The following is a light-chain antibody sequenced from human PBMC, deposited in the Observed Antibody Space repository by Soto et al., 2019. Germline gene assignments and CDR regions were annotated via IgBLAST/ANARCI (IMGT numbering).Light chain of an antibody. CDR2: EVS. CDR3: SSYSSSTDTYV. J-gene: IGLJ1*01. CDR1: SSDVGSYDF. V-gene: IGLV2-14*01. Sequence: QSALTQPASVSGSPGQSITMSCTRTSSDVGSYDFVYWYQQHPGKAPKLLIYEVSNRTSGGSARFSGSKSDNTASLTISGIQAADEDEYYCSSYSSSTDTYVFGSGTKLTVL.